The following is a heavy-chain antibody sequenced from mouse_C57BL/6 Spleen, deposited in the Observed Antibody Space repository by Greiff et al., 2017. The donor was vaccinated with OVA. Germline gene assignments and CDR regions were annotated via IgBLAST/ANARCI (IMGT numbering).Heavy chain of an antibody. J-gene: IGHJ2*01. CDR1: GYTFTSYW. CDR3: APIYDGFLYFDY. D-gene: IGHD2-3*01. Sequence: QVQLQQPGAELVKPGASVKLSCKASGYTFTSYWMHWVKQRPGQGLEWIGMIHPNSGSTNYNEKFKSKATLTVDKSSSTAYMQLSSLTSEDSAVYYCAPIYDGFLYFDYWGQGTTLTVSS. V-gene: IGHV1-64*01. CDR2: IHPNSGST.